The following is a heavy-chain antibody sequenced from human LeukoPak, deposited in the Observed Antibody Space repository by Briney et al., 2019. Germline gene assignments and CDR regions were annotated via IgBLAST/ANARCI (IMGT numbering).Heavy chain of an antibody. Sequence: SETLSLTCSVSGGSINNYYWSWIRPPAGKGLEWIGRVFVTGSPNYNPSVKSRVTISVDKSKNQFSLKLNSVTAADTAVYYCARYGRGGAEWYFDLWGRGTLVTVSS. V-gene: IGHV4-4*07. D-gene: IGHD3-10*01. CDR3: ARYGRGGAEWYFDL. CDR1: GGSINNYY. CDR2: VFVTGSP. J-gene: IGHJ2*01.